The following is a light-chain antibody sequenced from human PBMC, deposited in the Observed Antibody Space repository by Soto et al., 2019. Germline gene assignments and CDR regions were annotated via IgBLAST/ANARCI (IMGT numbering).Light chain of an antibody. V-gene: IGLV1-40*01. CDR3: QSYDSSLSGYV. J-gene: IGLJ1*01. Sequence: QSVLTQPPSVSGAPGQRVTISCTGSSSNIGAGYDVHWYHQFPGTAPKLLIYGNSNRPSGVPDRFSGSKSGTSASLATTGLQAEDEADYYCQSYDSSLSGYVFGTGTKVTVL. CDR1: SSNIGAGYD. CDR2: GNS.